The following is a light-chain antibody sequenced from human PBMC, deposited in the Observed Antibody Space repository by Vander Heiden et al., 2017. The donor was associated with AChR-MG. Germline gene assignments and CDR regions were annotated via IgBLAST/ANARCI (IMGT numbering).Light chain of an antibody. CDR3: QSADSSGTSWV. J-gene: IGLJ3*02. CDR1: PLPVQA. V-gene: IGLV3-25*03. Sequence: SNALTQPPSVPVSPGPTAPITCSGDPLPVQAAYWYQQRPGQAPLLIIFKDSQRPSGIPERFSGSTSGTTVTLTITGVQTEDEADYYCQSADSSGTSWVFGGGTKLTVL. CDR2: KDS.